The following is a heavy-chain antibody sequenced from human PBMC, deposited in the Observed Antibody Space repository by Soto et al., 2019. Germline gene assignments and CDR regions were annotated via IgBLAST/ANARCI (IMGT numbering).Heavy chain of an antibody. D-gene: IGHD1-1*01. Sequence: CAASGFTFTSAWMSWVRQTPEKGLEWVGRIKSRSDGGTTDYTEPVKGRFSISRDDSKNTLYLHMNSLKTEDTAVYYCVAPELEIGGWYYWGQGSLVTVSS. CDR1: GFTFTSAW. J-gene: IGHJ4*02. CDR3: VAPELEIGGWYY. CDR2: IKSRSDGGTT. V-gene: IGHV3-15*01.